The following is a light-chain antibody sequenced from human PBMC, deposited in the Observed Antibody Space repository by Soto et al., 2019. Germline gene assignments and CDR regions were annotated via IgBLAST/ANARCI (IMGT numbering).Light chain of an antibody. Sequence: DIQMTQSPSSLSASLGARVTITRRSSQSHSSYLNWYQQKPGTAPTLLIHAASSLQSGVPSRFSGSGSGTDFTLTISSLQPEDFATYYCQQSYSTPLTFGRGTKVEIK. CDR1: QSHSSY. CDR2: AAS. V-gene: IGKV1-39*01. CDR3: QQSYSTPLT. J-gene: IGKJ4*01.